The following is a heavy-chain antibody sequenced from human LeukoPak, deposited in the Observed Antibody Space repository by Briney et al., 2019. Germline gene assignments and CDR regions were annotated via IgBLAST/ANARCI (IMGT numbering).Heavy chain of an antibody. CDR2: INPNSGGT. CDR3: ARLSETWDFDY. V-gene: IGHV1-2*04. CDR1: GYTFTVYY. J-gene: IGHJ4*02. Sequence: GASVTVSCKASGYTFTVYYMHWVRQAPGQGLEWMGWINPNSGGTNYAQKFQGWVTMTRDTSISTAYMELSRLRSDDTAVYYCARLSETWDFDYWGQGTLVTVSS. D-gene: IGHD1-26*01.